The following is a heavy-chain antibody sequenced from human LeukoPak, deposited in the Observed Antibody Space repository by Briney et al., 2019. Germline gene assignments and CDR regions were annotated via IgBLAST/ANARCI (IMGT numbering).Heavy chain of an antibody. CDR2: INHSGST. V-gene: IGHV4-34*01. Sequence: SETLSLTCAVYGGSFSGYYWSWIRQPPGKGLEWIGEINHSGSTNYNPSLKSRVTISVDTSKNQFSLKLSSVTAADTAVYYCARGRQWELSWFDPWGQGTLVTVSS. D-gene: IGHD1-26*01. CDR3: ARGRQWELSWFDP. J-gene: IGHJ5*02. CDR1: GGSFSGYY.